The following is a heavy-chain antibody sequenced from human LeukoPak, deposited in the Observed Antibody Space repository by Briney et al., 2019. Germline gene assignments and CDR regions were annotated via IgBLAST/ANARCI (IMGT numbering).Heavy chain of an antibody. V-gene: IGHV3-9*01. D-gene: IGHD6-19*01. CDR2: ISWNSGSI. J-gene: IGHJ4*02. CDR3: AKDIRSSGPPYYFDY. Sequence: HSGRSLRLSCAASGFTFDDYARHWVRQAPGKGLGWVSGISWNSGSIGYADSVKGRFTISRDNAKNSLYLQMNSLRAEDTALYYCAKDIRSSGPPYYFDYWGQGTLVTVSS. CDR1: GFTFDDYA.